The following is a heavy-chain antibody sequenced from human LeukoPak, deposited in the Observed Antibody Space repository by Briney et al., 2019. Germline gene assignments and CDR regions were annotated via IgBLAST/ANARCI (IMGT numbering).Heavy chain of an antibody. CDR1: GFTFSSYG. CDR3: ARGRGIAL. CDR2: IVDDGNKK. D-gene: IGHD6-13*01. V-gene: IGHV3-7*01. Sequence: GGSLRLSCAASGFTFSSYGMHWVRQAPGKGLEWVANIVDDGNKKNYVDSVKGRFTISRDNVKNSLYLQMNSLRVEDTAVYYCARGRGIALWGQGTLVTVSS. J-gene: IGHJ4*02.